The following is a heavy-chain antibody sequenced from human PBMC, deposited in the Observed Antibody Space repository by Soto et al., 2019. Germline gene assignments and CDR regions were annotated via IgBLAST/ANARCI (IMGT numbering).Heavy chain of an antibody. CDR3: AMRPYQWLSKTYAFDI. CDR2: TYYRSKWYN. D-gene: IGHD6-19*01. V-gene: IGHV6-1*01. Sequence: SQTLSLTCAISGDSVSSNSAAWNWLRQSPTRGLEWLGRTYYRSKWYNDYAVSVNSRININPDTSKNPFSLQLNSVTPEDTAVYYCAMRPYQWLSKTYAFDIWGQGTMVTVSS. CDR1: GDSVSSNSAA. J-gene: IGHJ3*02.